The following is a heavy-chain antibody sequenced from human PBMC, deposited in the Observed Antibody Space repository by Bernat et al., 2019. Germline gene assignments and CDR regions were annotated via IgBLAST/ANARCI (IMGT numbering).Heavy chain of an antibody. CDR3: AKDWLVATLDY. Sequence: QVQLVESGGGVVQPGRSLRLSCAASGFTFSSYGMHWVRQAPGKGLEWVAVISYDGSNKYYADSVKGRFTISRDNSKNTLYLQMNSLRAEDTAVYYCAKDWLVATLDYWGQGTLVTVSS. V-gene: IGHV3-30*18. D-gene: IGHD5-12*01. CDR2: ISYDGSNK. J-gene: IGHJ4*02. CDR1: GFTFSSYG.